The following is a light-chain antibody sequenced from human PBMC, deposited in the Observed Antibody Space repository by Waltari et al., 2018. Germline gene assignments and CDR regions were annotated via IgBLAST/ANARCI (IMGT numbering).Light chain of an antibody. CDR2: AAS. J-gene: IGKJ2*01. V-gene: IGKV1-8*01. CDR3: QQYYSYLT. CDR1: QGISSY. Sequence: AIRITQSPSSLSASTGDRVTIACRASQGISSYLAWYQQKPGKDPNLLIYAASTLASGVPSRFSGSGSGTDFTLTISCLQSEDFASYYCQQYYSYLTFGQGTKLEIK.